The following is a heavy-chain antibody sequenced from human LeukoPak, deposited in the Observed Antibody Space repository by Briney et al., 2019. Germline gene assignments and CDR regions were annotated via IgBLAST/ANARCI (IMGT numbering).Heavy chain of an antibody. CDR1: GASISSTNW. D-gene: IGHD2-2*01. CDR3: ARAQEGCSRASCYLEP. Sequence: SETLSLACAISGASISSTNWWIWVRQPPGRGLEWIGEMHHSGRTNYNPSLKSRITISVDKSKNQVFLRLNSVAAADTALYYCARAQEGCSRASCYLEPWGQGTLVTVSS. J-gene: IGHJ5*02. V-gene: IGHV4-4*02. CDR2: MHHSGRT.